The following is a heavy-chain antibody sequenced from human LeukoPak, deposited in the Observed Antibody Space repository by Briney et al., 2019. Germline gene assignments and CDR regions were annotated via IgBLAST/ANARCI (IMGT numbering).Heavy chain of an antibody. D-gene: IGHD2-15*01. CDR1: GFTFSSYW. J-gene: IGHJ4*02. CDR2: INSDGSST. CDR3: AREGYCTGGSCPGLFVY. Sequence: GGSLRLSCAASGFTFSSYWMHWVRQAPGKGLVWVSRINSDGSSTSYADSVKGRFTISRDNAKNSLYLQMISLRAEDTAVYFCAREGYCTGGSCPGLFVYWGQGTPVTVSS. V-gene: IGHV3-74*01.